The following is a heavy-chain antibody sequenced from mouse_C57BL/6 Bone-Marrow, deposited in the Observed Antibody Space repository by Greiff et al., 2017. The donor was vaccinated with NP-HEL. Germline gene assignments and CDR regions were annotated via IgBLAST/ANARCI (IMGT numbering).Heavy chain of an antibody. CDR2: ISDGGSYT. J-gene: IGHJ2*01. CDR3: ARVPGSQYYFDY. Sequence: EVKVVESGGGLVKPGGSLKLSCAASGFTFSSYAMSWVRQTPEKRLEWVATISDGGSYTYYPDNVKGRFTISRDNAKNNLYLQMSHLKSEDTAMYYCARVPGSQYYFDYWGQGTTLTVSS. V-gene: IGHV5-4*03. CDR1: GFTFSSYA. D-gene: IGHD1-1*01.